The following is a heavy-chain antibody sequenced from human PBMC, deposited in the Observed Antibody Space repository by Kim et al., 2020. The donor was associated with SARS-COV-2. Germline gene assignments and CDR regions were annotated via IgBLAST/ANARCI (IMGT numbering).Heavy chain of an antibody. V-gene: IGHV3-33*01. CDR2: IWYDGSNK. Sequence: GGSLRLSCAASEFNFNNYGMHWVRQTPGKGLEWVAGIWYDGSNKNYADSVKGRFTISRDNSKNTLYLQMNSLRAEDTAVYYCATARNNYDISGFCTLDYWGQGTLVTVSS. CDR3: ATARNNYDISGFCTLDY. D-gene: IGHD3-22*01. J-gene: IGHJ4*02. CDR1: EFNFNNYG.